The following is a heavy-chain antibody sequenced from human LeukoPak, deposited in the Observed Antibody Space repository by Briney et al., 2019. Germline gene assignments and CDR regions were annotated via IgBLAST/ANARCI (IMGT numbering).Heavy chain of an antibody. Sequence: SETLSLTCAVYGGSFSGYYWSWIRQPPGKGLEWIGEINHSGSTNYNPSLKSRVTISVDTSKNQFSLKLSSVTAADTAVYYCASRKYGSGSYGVDYWGQGTLVTVSS. J-gene: IGHJ4*02. D-gene: IGHD3-10*01. CDR3: ASRKYGSGSYGVDY. CDR2: INHSGST. CDR1: GGSFSGYY. V-gene: IGHV4-34*01.